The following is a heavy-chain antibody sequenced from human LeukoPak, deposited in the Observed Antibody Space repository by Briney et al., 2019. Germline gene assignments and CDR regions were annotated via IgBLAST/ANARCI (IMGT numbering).Heavy chain of an antibody. V-gene: IGHV4-61*02. CDR2: IYTSGST. D-gene: IGHD5-18*01. CDR1: GGSISSGSYY. Sequence: SETLSLTCTVSGGSISSGSYYWSWIRQPAGKGLEWIGRIYTSGSTNYNPSLKSRVTISVDTSKNQFSLKLSSVTAADTAVYYCARGSRYSYGAWGQGTLVTVSS. J-gene: IGHJ4*02. CDR3: ARGSRYSYGA.